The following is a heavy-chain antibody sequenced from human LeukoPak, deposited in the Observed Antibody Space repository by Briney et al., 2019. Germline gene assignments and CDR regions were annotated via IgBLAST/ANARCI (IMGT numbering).Heavy chain of an antibody. CDR3: ARDRYYDFWSGYPAYYYYGMDV. CDR1: GFTFSSYW. J-gene: IGHJ6*02. Sequence: GSLRLSCAASGFTFSSYWMNWVRQAPGKGLEWVSSISSSSSYIYYADSVKGRFTISRDNAKNSLYLQMNSLRAEDTAVYYCARDRYYDFWSGYPAYYYYGMDVWGQGTTVTVSS. V-gene: IGHV3-21*01. CDR2: ISSSSSYI. D-gene: IGHD3-3*01.